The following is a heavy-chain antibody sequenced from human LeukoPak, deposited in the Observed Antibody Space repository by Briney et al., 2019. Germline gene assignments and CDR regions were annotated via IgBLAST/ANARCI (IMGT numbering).Heavy chain of an antibody. Sequence: GGSLRLSCAVSGVTFSNVWMNWVRQAPGKGLEWVGRIKSKPDGGTTDYAAPVKGRFTISRDDSKNTLYLQMSSLKTADTAVYYCTTEIDWGQGTLVTVSS. J-gene: IGHJ4*02. CDR1: GVTFSNVW. D-gene: IGHD2/OR15-2a*01. CDR3: TTEID. CDR2: IKSKPDGGTT. V-gene: IGHV3-15*01.